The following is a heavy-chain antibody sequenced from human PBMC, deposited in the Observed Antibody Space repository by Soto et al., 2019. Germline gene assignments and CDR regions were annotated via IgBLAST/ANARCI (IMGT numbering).Heavy chain of an antibody. CDR2: IIPILGIA. V-gene: IGHV1-69*02. CDR1: GGTFSSYT. CDR3: ARVYYDILTGYYFPQYYYMDV. J-gene: IGHJ6*03. Sequence: ASVKVSCKASGGTFSSYTISWVRQAPGQGLEWMGRIIPILGIANYAQKFQGRVTITADKSTSTAYMELSSLRSEDTAVYCCARVYYDILTGYYFPQYYYMDVWGKGTTVTVSS. D-gene: IGHD3-9*01.